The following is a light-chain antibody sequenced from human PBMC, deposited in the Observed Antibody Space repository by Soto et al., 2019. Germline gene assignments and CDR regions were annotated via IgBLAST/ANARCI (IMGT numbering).Light chain of an antibody. CDR3: QSYDSNLNGLHV. CDR1: SYNIGKNL. J-gene: IGLJ1*01. CDR2: ANN. Sequence: QSVLTQPPSASGTPGQRVTISCSGGSYNIGKNLVYWYQHLPGAAPKVLIYANNNQPSGVPDRFSVSKSGTSASLAITGLQAEDADDYYCQSYDSNLNGLHVFRTGTKVT. V-gene: IGLV1-40*01.